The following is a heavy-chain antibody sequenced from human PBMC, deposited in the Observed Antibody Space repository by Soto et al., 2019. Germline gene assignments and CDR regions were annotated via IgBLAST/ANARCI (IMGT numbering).Heavy chain of an antibody. D-gene: IGHD3-10*01. CDR2: IYYSGST. CDR3: ARHGTGFGEFYGMDV. V-gene: IGHV4-30-4*01. CDR1: GGSISSGDYY. J-gene: IGHJ6*02. Sequence: PSETLSLTCTVSGGSISSGDYYWSWIRQPPGKGLEWIGYIYYSGSTYYNPSLKSRVTISVDTSKNQFSLKLSSVTAADTAVYYCARHGTGFGEFYGMDVWGQGTTVTVSS.